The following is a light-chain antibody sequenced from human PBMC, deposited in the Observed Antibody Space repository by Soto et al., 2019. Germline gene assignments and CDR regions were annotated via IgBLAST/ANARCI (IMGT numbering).Light chain of an antibody. J-gene: IGKJ4*01. CDR3: QQYDNWPLT. Sequence: EIVMTQSPATLSMSPGERATLSCRASQSVDSNLAWYQQKPGQAPRLLMFGASTRATGIPARFSGSGSGTDFTLTISSLQSEDFGTYFCQQYDNWPLTFGGGTKLEIK. V-gene: IGKV3D-15*01. CDR2: GAS. CDR1: QSVDSN.